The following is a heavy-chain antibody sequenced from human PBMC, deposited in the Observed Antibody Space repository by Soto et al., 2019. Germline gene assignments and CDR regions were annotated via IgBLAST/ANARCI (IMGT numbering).Heavy chain of an antibody. CDR2: IFTGGAT. CDR1: GFTVSSHY. J-gene: IGHJ3*02. Sequence: EVQVVESGGGVVPPGGSLRLSCAASGFTVSSHYMSWVRQAPGKGLEWVSVIFTGGATYYADSVKVRFTISRHSSKNTVYLQMNSLSAEDTAVYDCASDRYSSGWLDAFDIWGQGTMVTVSS. CDR3: ASDRYSSGWLDAFDI. D-gene: IGHD6-19*01. V-gene: IGHV3-53*04.